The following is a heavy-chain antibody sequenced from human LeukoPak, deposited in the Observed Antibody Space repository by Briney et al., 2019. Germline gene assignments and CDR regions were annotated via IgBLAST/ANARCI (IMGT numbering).Heavy chain of an antibody. J-gene: IGHJ6*03. CDR2: IRSKAYGGTT. Sequence: GGSLRLSCTASGFTFGDYAMSWFHQAPGKGLEWVGFIRSKAYGGTTEYAASVKGRFTISRDDSKSIAYLQTNSLKTEDTAVYYCTRDRARLVPPHYYMDVWGKGTTVTVSS. V-gene: IGHV3-49*03. CDR1: GFTFGDYA. D-gene: IGHD6-6*01. CDR3: TRDRARLVPPHYYMDV.